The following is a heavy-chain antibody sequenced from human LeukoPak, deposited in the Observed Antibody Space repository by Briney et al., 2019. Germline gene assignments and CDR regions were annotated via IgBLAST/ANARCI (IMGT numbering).Heavy chain of an antibody. D-gene: IGHD1-1*01. V-gene: IGHV3-7*03. CDR2: IKQDGSEK. Sequence: PGGSLRLSCAASGFSLDSYWMSWVRQAPGKGPEWVANIKQDGSEKYYVDSVKGRFTISRDNAKNSLYLQMNSLRAEDTAVYYCAREDNVWNLLYNYYMDVWGKGTTVTVSS. CDR3: AREDNVWNLLYNYYMDV. J-gene: IGHJ6*03. CDR1: GFSLDSYW.